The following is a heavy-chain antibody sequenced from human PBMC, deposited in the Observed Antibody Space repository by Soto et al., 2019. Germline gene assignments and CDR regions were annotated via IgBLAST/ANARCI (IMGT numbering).Heavy chain of an antibody. D-gene: IGHD3-10*01. V-gene: IGHV3-30*18. CDR1: GFTFSPYG. J-gene: IGHJ2*01. CDR2: ISYEGSVQ. CDR3: AKESLPKPMVYWYFDL. Sequence: QVQLVESGGGVVQPGRSLRLSCAASGFTFSPYGMHWVRQAPGKGLEWVAVISYEGSVQYYADSVRGRFTISRDNSKNTLYLQLNSLRPEDTAVYYCAKESLPKPMVYWYFDLWGCGTLVTVSS.